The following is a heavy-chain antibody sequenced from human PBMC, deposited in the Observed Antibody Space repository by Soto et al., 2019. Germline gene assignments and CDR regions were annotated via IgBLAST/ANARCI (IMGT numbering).Heavy chain of an antibody. Sequence: PGGSLRLSCAASGFTFSSYSMNWVRQAPGKGLEWVSSISSSSSYIYYADSVKGRFTISRDNAKNSLYLQMNSLRAEDTAVYYCARTMLPTRDWYFDLWGRGTLVTVSS. J-gene: IGHJ2*01. CDR3: ARTMLPTRDWYFDL. CDR1: GFTFSSYS. CDR2: ISSSSSYI. V-gene: IGHV3-21*01. D-gene: IGHD2-8*01.